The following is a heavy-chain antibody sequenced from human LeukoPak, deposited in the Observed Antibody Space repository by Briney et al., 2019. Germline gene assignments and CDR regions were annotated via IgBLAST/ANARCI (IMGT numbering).Heavy chain of an antibody. CDR3: PMGAFDV. CDR1: GFTFSSYA. J-gene: IGHJ3*01. CDR2: ISYDGSNK. Sequence: GGSLRLSCAASGFTFSSYAMHWVRQAPGKGLEWVAVISYDGSNKYYADSVKGRFTISRDNSKNKLYLQMNSLRAEDTAVYYCPMGAFDVWGQGTMVTVSS. V-gene: IGHV3-30*04.